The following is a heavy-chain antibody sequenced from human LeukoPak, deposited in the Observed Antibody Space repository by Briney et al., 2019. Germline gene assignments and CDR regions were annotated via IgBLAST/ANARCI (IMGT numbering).Heavy chain of an antibody. CDR3: ARDVHSDYDYYAMDV. CDR1: GFTFSSYS. J-gene: IGHJ6*02. V-gene: IGHV3-21*01. Sequence: PGGSLRLSCPASGFTFSSYSVNWVRRAPGKGLEWVSSISTTSTYIYYADSVKGRFTISRDNAKSSLYLQMNSLRAEDTAVYYCARDVHSDYDYYAMDVWGQGTTVTVSS. D-gene: IGHD4-11*01. CDR2: ISTTSTYI.